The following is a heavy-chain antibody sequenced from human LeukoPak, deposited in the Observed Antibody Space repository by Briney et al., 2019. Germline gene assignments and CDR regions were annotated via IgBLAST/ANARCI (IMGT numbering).Heavy chain of an antibody. CDR2: IKSKTDGGTT. D-gene: IGHD1-26*01. V-gene: IGHV3-15*01. Sequence: GGSLRLSCAASGFTFSNAWMSWVRQAPGKGLEWVGRIKSKTDGGTTDYAAPVKGRFTISRDDSKNTLYLQMNSLKTEDTAVYYCTTGPSVRATTLDYWGQGTLVTVSS. J-gene: IGHJ4*02. CDR3: TTGPSVRATTLDY. CDR1: GFTFSNAW.